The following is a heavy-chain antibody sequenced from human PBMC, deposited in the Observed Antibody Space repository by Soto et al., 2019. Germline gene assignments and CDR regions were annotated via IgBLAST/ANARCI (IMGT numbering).Heavy chain of an antibody. CDR3: ARRGSGSYYDY. Sequence: EVQLLESGGGLVQPGGSLRLSCAASGFTFSSYAMRWVRQAPGKGLEWVSAISGSGGSTYYADSVKGRFTISRDNSXXXLXXXMXXLRAEDTAVYYCARRGSGSYYDYWGQGTLVTVSS. CDR1: GFTFSSYA. V-gene: IGHV3-23*01. D-gene: IGHD1-26*01. J-gene: IGHJ4*02. CDR2: ISGSGGST.